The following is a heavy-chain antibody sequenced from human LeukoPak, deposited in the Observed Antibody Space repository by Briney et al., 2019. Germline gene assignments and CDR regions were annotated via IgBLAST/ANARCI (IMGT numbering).Heavy chain of an antibody. CDR3: ARSPYSSSWFYFDY. CDR2: ISYDGINR. CDR1: GFTFSSYA. V-gene: IGHV3-30*04. J-gene: IGHJ4*02. D-gene: IGHD6-13*01. Sequence: PRGSLRLSCAASGFTFSSYAMYWVRQTPGKGLEWVALISYDGINRYYADSVKGRFTISRDNSKNTLYLQMNSLRAEDTAVYYCARSPYSSSWFYFDYWGQGTLVTVSS.